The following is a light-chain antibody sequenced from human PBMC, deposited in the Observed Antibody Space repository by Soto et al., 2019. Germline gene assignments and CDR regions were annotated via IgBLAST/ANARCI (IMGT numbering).Light chain of an antibody. J-gene: IGKJ5*01. Sequence: VVTQSPPTLSLSPGERATLSCRTSLSVSSYLAWYQQKPGQAPGLLIYDASNRATGIPARFTGSGSGTDFNLTISTLEPEDFAVYYCQQRQYWPPITFGQGTRLEIK. CDR3: QQRQYWPPIT. CDR1: LSVSSY. V-gene: IGKV3-11*01. CDR2: DAS.